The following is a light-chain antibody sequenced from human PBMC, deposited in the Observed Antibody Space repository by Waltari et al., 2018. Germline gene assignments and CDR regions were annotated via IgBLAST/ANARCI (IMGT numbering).Light chain of an antibody. J-gene: IGKJ4*01. V-gene: IGKV3-15*01. Sequence: EIVMTQSPATLSVSPGERATLSCRARQSVSSNLAWYQQKPGQDPSLLIYGASTRATCIPGRFSGSGSGTEFTLTISSMQSEDFAVYYCQQYNNWPPLTFGGGTKVEIK. CDR3: QQYNNWPPLT. CDR1: QSVSSN. CDR2: GAS.